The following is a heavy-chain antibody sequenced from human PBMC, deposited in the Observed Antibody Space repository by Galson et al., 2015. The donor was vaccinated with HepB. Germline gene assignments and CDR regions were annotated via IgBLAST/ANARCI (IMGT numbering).Heavy chain of an antibody. D-gene: IGHD3-3*01. J-gene: IGHJ4*02. CDR3: ARGAIGDDFWSGYSDY. Sequence: SVKVSCKASGYTFTGYYMHWVRQAPGQGLEWMGRINPNSGGTNYAQKFQGRVTMTRDTSISTAYMELSRLRSDDTAVHYCARGAIGDDFWSGYSDYWGQGTLVTVSS. V-gene: IGHV1-2*06. CDR2: INPNSGGT. CDR1: GYTFTGYY.